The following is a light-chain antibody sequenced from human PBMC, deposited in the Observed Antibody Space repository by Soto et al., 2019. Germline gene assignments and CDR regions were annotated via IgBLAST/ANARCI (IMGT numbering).Light chain of an antibody. CDR3: QQYYSPPWT. Sequence: SADSLAVALGGGATVNCKSSQRLFYSSNNKNYLGWCERKPGQPPKLRIHWAAIRESGVPDRFSGSGSGTDFTLTISSLQTEDVAVYYCQQYYSPPWTFGQGTKVDIK. CDR1: QRLFYSSNNKNY. CDR2: WAA. J-gene: IGKJ1*01. V-gene: IGKV4-1*01.